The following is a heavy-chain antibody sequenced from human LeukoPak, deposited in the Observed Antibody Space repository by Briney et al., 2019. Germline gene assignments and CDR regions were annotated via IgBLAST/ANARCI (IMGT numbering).Heavy chain of an antibody. J-gene: IGHJ5*02. D-gene: IGHD6-13*01. Sequence: SETLSLTCAVSGGSVSSGGYSWSWIRQPPGKAMEFIAYIYYTGNTYFNPSLKSRVTISVDTSKNQFSLKLSSVTAADTAVYYCARVLAAAGNNWFDPWGQGTLVTVSS. CDR2: IYYTGNT. CDR3: ARVLAAAGNNWFDP. V-gene: IGHV4-30-4*07. CDR1: GGSVSSGGYS.